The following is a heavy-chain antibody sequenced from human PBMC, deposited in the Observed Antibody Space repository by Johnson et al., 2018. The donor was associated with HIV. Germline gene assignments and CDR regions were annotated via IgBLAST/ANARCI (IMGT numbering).Heavy chain of an antibody. D-gene: IGHD6-13*01. CDR2: IKQDGSEK. CDR1: GFTFSSYW. Sequence: EVQLVESGGGLVKPGGSLRLSCAASGFTFSSYWMSWVRQAPGKGLEWVANIKQDGSEKYYVDSVKGRFTISRDNAKNSLYLQMNSLRAEDTAVYYCAREGGIAAAGTDAFDIWGQGTMVTVSS. V-gene: IGHV3-7*01. J-gene: IGHJ3*02. CDR3: AREGGIAAAGTDAFDI.